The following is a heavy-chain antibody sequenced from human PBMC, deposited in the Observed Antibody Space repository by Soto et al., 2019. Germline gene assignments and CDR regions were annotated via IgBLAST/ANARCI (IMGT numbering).Heavy chain of an antibody. CDR2: IKQEGSEK. D-gene: IGHD6-25*01. J-gene: IGHJ5*01. Sequence: GGSLSLSSAASGFTFSRDGMHWVRQARGKGLEWVSNIKQEGSEKYYLDSVKGRFTISRDNAKKSLFLQMNSLRAEDTAIYYCAREAASGGWYDSWGQGSLVTVSS. CDR1: GFTFSRDG. V-gene: IGHV3-7*01. CDR3: AREAASGGWYDS.